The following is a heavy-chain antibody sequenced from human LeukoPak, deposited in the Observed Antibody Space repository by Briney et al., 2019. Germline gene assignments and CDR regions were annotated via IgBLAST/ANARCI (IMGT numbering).Heavy chain of an antibody. D-gene: IGHD1-26*01. CDR1: GFTFSSYW. CDR2: ISWNSGSI. Sequence: PGGSLRLSCAASGFTFSSYWMSWVRQAPGKGLEWVSGISWNSGSIGYADSVKGRFTISRNNAKNSLYLQMNSLRTEDTALYYCAKDITMSGTVDGMDVWGQGTTVTVSS. J-gene: IGHJ6*02. CDR3: AKDITMSGTVDGMDV. V-gene: IGHV3-9*01.